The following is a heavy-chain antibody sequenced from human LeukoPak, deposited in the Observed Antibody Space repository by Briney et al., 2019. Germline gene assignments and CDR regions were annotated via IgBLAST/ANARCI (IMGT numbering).Heavy chain of an antibody. CDR2: IKQDGSKR. D-gene: IGHD5-24*01. V-gene: IGHV3-7*04. CDR1: GFPFSSYW. J-gene: IGHJ4*02. Sequence: GGSLRLSCVASGFPFSSYWMTWVRQAPGKGLEWVANIKQDGSKRSYVDSVKGRFTTSRDNAKNSLYLQMNSLRAEDTAIYYCTRVGYIDEGIDYWGQGTLVTVSS. CDR3: TRVGYIDEGIDY.